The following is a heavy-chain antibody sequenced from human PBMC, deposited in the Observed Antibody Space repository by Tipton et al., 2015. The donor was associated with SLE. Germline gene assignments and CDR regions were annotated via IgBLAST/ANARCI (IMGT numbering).Heavy chain of an antibody. Sequence: TLSLTCAVYGGSFSGYYWSWIRQPPGKGLEWIGEINHSGSTNYNPSLKSRVTISVDTSKNQFSLKLSSVTAADMAVYYCARNPTSYCSGGSCYSPWFDPWGQGTLVTVSS. V-gene: IGHV4-34*01. D-gene: IGHD2-15*01. CDR1: GGSFSGYY. J-gene: IGHJ5*02. CDR2: INHSGST. CDR3: ARNPTSYCSGGSCYSPWFDP.